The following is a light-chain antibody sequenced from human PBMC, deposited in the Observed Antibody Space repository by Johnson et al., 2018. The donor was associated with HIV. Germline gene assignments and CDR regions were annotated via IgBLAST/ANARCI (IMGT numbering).Light chain of an antibody. V-gene: IGLV1-51*01. J-gene: IGLJ1*01. Sequence: QSVLTQPPSVSAAPGQKVTISCSGSSSNIGNNYVSWYQQLPGTAPKLLIYDNNKRPSGIPDRFSGSKSGTSATLGITGLQTGDEADYYGGTWDSSLSVPYVFGTGTKVSVL. CDR1: SSNIGNNY. CDR2: DNN. CDR3: GTWDSSLSVPYV.